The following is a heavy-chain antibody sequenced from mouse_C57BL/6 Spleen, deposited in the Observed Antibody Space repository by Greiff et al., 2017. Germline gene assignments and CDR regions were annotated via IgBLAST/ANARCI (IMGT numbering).Heavy chain of an antibody. CDR1: GFTFSGYY. CDR3: AREGYYGSDWYFDV. J-gene: IGHJ1*03. V-gene: IGHV5-16*01. D-gene: IGHD1-1*01. Sequence: EVKLMESEGGLVQPGSSMKLSCTSSGFTFSGYYMALVRQVPEKGLELVANINYDGSSTSYLDPLKSRFIISRDNAKNILYLQMSSLKSEDTATYYCAREGYYGSDWYFDVWGTGTTVTVSS. CDR2: INYDGSST.